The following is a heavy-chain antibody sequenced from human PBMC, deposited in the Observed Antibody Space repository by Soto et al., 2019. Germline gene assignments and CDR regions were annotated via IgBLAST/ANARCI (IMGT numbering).Heavy chain of an antibody. V-gene: IGHV3-33*08. J-gene: IGHJ5*02. CDR3: ARGPNWFDP. Sequence: GGSLRLSCAASGFTFSSYAMSWVRQAPGKGLEWVAVIWYDGSNKYYADSVKGRFTISRDNSKNTLYLQMNSLRAEDTAVYYCARGPNWFDPWGQGTLVTVSS. CDR2: IWYDGSNK. CDR1: GFTFSSYA.